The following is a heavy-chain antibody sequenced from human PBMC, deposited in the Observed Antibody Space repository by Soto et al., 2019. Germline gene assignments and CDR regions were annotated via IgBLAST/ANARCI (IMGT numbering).Heavy chain of an antibody. CDR1: GGSISSSSYY. CDR3: ARSRQQHAFDI. V-gene: IGHV4-39*01. CDR2: IYYSGST. D-gene: IGHD6-13*01. Sequence: SETLSLTCTVSGGSISSSSYYWGWIRQPPGKGLEWIGSIYYSGSTYYNPSLKSRVTISVDTSKNQFSLKLSSVTAADTAVYYCARSRQQHAFDIWGQGTMVTVSS. J-gene: IGHJ3*02.